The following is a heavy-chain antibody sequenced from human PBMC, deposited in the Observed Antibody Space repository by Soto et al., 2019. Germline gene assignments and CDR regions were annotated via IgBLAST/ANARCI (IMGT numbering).Heavy chain of an antibody. CDR2: INPNSGGT. D-gene: IGHD3-3*01. CDR3: ARDGYDFWSGYGDDAFDI. V-gene: IGHV1-2*04. CDR1: GYTFTGYY. Sequence: ASVKVSCKASGYTFTGYYMHWVRQAPGQGLEWMGWINPNSGGTNYAQKFQGWVTMTRDTSISTAYMELSRLRSDDTAVYYCARDGYDFWSGYGDDAFDIWGQGIMVTVSS. J-gene: IGHJ3*02.